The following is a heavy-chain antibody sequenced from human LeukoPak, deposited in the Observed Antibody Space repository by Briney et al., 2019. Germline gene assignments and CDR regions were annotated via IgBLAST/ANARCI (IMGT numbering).Heavy chain of an antibody. D-gene: IGHD2-15*01. J-gene: IGHJ4*02. Sequence: PGGSLRLSYAAYGFTVSSNYMSWVRQAPGKGLEWVSVVSSGGSTYYADSVKGRFALSRDNSKNTLYLQMNTLRADDTAVYYCAISSGGPYYFDFWGQGTLVTVSS. CDR2: VSSGGST. CDR3: AISSGGPYYFDF. CDR1: GFTVSSNY. V-gene: IGHV3-53*01.